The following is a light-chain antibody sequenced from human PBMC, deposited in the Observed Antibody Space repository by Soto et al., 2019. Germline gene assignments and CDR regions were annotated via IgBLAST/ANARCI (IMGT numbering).Light chain of an antibody. CDR3: QQYNNWPL. CDR1: QSVSSN. Sequence: EIVMTHSPSTLSLSPGERATLSCRASQSVSSNLAWYQQKPGQAPRLLIYGASTRATGIPARFSGSGSGTEFTLTISSLQSEDFAVYYCQQYNNWPLFGQGTKVDI. J-gene: IGKJ1*01. V-gene: IGKV3-15*01. CDR2: GAS.